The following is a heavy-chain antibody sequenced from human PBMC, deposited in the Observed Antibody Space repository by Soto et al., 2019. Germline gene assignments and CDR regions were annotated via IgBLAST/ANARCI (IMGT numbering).Heavy chain of an antibody. Sequence: ASVKVSCKAFGYTFTIYYIHWVRQAPGQGLEWMGVINTSGGSPTYAQKFQDRVTMTRDTSTSTVYMELSSLRSEDTAVYYCARGGRNYDYYYYYCMDVWGQGTTVTVPS. V-gene: IGHV1-46*01. J-gene: IGHJ6*02. CDR1: GYTFTIYY. D-gene: IGHD3-10*01. CDR3: ARGGRNYDYYYYYCMDV. CDR2: INTSGGSP.